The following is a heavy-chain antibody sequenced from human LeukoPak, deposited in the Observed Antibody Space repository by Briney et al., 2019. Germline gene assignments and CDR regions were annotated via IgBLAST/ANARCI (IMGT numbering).Heavy chain of an antibody. CDR2: IYYSGSS. D-gene: IGHD5-24*01. Sequence: SETLSLACTVSGGSINNDGYYWSWIRQHPGKGLEWIGYIYYSGSSYYNPSLRSRVTISVDTSKNHFSLKLSSVTAADTAVYYCARNRDGYNSFDYWGQGTLVTVSS. CDR1: GGSINNDGYY. V-gene: IGHV4-31*03. J-gene: IGHJ4*02. CDR3: ARNRDGYNSFDY.